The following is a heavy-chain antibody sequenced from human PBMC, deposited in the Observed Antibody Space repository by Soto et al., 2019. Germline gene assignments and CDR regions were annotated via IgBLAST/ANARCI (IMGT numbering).Heavy chain of an antibody. D-gene: IGHD6-13*01. V-gene: IGHV4-30-2*01. CDR2: IYHSGST. CDR1: GGSISSGGYS. Sequence: NPSETLSLTCAVSGGSISSGGYSWSWIRQPPGKGLEWIGYIYHSGSTYYNPSLKSRVTISVDRSKNQFSLKLSSVTAADTAVYYCARGKAAAPYYFDYWGQGTLVTVSS. J-gene: IGHJ4*02. CDR3: ARGKAAAPYYFDY.